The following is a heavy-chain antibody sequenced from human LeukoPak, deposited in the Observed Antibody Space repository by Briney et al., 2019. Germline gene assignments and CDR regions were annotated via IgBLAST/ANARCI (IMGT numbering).Heavy chain of an antibody. V-gene: IGHV3-23*01. CDR2: FSGNSGAT. CDR3: ARGSPTGNAWYEFGY. CDR1: GFTFSNYA. J-gene: IGHJ4*01. Sequence: GGSLRLSCEASGFTFSNYAMSWVRQAPGKGLQWVSVFSGNSGATVYADSVKGRFTISRDNSKNTLYLQMTSLKAEDTALYYCARGSPTGNAWYEFGYWGHGTLVTVSS. D-gene: IGHD6-19*01.